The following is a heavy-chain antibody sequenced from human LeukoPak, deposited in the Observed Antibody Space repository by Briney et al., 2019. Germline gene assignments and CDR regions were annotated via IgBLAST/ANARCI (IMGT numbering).Heavy chain of an antibody. V-gene: IGHV3-30*02. J-gene: IGHJ4*02. CDR2: IRYDGSNK. D-gene: IGHD3-22*01. Sequence: PGGSLRLSCAASVFTFSSYGMHWVRQAPGKGLEWVAFIRYDGSNKYYADSVKGRFTISRDNSKNTLYLQMNSLGAEDTAVYYCAKDRYYYDSSGYVDYWGQGTLVTVSS. CDR1: VFTFSSYG. CDR3: AKDRYYYDSSGYVDY.